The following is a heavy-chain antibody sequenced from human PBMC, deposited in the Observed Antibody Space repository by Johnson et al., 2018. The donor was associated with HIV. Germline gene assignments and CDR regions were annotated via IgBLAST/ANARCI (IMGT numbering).Heavy chain of an antibody. CDR2: IKQDGSEK. J-gene: IGHJ3*02. D-gene: IGHD3-10*01. V-gene: IGHV3-7*01. Sequence: VQLVESGGGLVQPGGSLRLSCAASGFTFSNYWMSWVRQAPGKGLEWVANIKQDGSEKYYVASVKGRFTIYRDNDKNSLYLQRNSLRAEDRAVYYGAGEGILWFGELFLGMGIWGQGTMVTVSS. CDR3: AGEGILWFGELFLGMGI. CDR1: GFTFSNYW.